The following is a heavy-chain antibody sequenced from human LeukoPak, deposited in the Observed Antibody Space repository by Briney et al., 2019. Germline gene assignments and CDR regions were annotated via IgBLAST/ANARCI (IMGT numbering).Heavy chain of an antibody. CDR2: IYYTGST. D-gene: IGHD6-13*01. J-gene: IGHJ3*02. Sequence: PSETLSLTCNVSDDSISNYYWSWIRQPPGKGLEWIGYIYYTGSTNYNPSLKSRVTISVDTSKNQFSLKLSSVTAADTAVYYCARDYSSPSYAFDIWGQGTMVTVSS. CDR3: ARDYSSPSYAFDI. CDR1: DDSISNYY. V-gene: IGHV4-59*01.